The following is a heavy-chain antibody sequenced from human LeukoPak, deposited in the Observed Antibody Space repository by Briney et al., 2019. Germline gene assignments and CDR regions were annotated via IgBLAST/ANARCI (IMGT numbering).Heavy chain of an antibody. J-gene: IGHJ1*01. CDR2: ISAYNGNT. Sequence: ASVKVSCKAPGYTFTSYGISWVRQAPGQGLEWMGWISAYNGNTNYAQKLQGRVTMTTDTSTSTAYMELRSLRSDDTAVYYCARDLEDIVVVPAAIVYFQHWGQGTLVTVSS. CDR1: GYTFTSYG. CDR3: ARDLEDIVVVPAAIVYFQH. V-gene: IGHV1-18*04. D-gene: IGHD2-2*02.